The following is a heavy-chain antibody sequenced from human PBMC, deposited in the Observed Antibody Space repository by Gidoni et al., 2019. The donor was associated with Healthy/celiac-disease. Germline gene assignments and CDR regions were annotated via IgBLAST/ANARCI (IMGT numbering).Heavy chain of an antibody. CDR1: GGSFSGYY. D-gene: IGHD3-22*01. CDR2: INHSGST. CDR3: ARGPMYYYDSSGYFY. Sequence: QVHLQQWGAGLLKPSETLSLTCDVYGGSFSGYYWSCIRQPPGKGLEWIGEINHSGSTNYNPSRKSRVTISVDTSKNQFSLKLSSVTAADTAVYYCARGPMYYYDSSGYFYWGQGTLVTVSS. V-gene: IGHV4-34*01. J-gene: IGHJ4*02.